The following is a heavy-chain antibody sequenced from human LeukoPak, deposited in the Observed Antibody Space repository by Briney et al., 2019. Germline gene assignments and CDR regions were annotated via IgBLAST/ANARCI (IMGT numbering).Heavy chain of an antibody. CDR3: ARQTGSGLFILP. J-gene: IGHJ4*02. V-gene: IGHV4-39*07. CDR1: GGSISSSSYY. Sequence: PTETLSLTCTVSGGSISSSSYYWGWIRQPPGKGLEWIGSIHYSGSTNYNPSLKSRVTISVDTSKNQFSLKLSSVTAADTALYYCARQTGSGLFILPGGQGTLVTVSS. CDR2: IHYSGST. D-gene: IGHD3/OR15-3a*01.